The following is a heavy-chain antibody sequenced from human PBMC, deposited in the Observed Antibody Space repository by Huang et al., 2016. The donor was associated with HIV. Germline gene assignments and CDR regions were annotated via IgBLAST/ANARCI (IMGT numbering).Heavy chain of an antibody. CDR1: GYTLTDFY. J-gene: IGHJ4*02. CDR3: ARVAGTGDYDFWSGHLQYFQY. Sequence: QVHLVQSGAEGKKPGASVKVSCKASGYTLTDFYIHWLRQAPGQGLEWLGWINPNHGGTNSAQRVQGRVTMTRDTSISIASMELSRLISDDTAVYFCARVAGTGDYDFWSGHLQYFQYWGQGTLVTVSS. V-gene: IGHV1-2*02. CDR2: INPNHGGT. D-gene: IGHD3-3*01.